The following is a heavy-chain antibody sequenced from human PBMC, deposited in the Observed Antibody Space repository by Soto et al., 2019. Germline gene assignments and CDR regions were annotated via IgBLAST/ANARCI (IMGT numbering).Heavy chain of an antibody. CDR1: GGTFSSYA. CDR3: ARGTITIFGVVSYNWFDP. V-gene: IGHV1-69*13. Sequence: ASVKVSCKASGGTFSSYAISWLRQSPGQGLEWMGGIIPIFGTANYAQKFQGRVTITADESTSTAYMELSSLRSEDTAVYYCARGTITIFGVVSYNWFDPWGQGTLVTVSS. J-gene: IGHJ5*02. D-gene: IGHD3-3*01. CDR2: IIPIFGTA.